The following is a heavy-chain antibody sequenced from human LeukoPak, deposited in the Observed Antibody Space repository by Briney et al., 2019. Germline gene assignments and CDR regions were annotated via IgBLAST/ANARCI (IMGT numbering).Heavy chain of an antibody. CDR2: ISYRGST. Sequence: SETLSLTCIVSGGSINNFYWSWIRQPPGKGLEWIGYISYRGSTNYNPSLKSRVTISLDKSKNQFSLKLSSVTAADTAVYYCARDRWFGESHYSDYWGQGTLVTVSS. CDR1: GGSINNFY. D-gene: IGHD3-10*01. V-gene: IGHV4-59*01. CDR3: ARDRWFGESHYSDY. J-gene: IGHJ4*02.